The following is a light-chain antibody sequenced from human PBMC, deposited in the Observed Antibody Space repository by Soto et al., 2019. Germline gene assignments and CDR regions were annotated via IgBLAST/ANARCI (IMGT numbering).Light chain of an antibody. CDR3: SSYTMRDSHV. V-gene: IGLV2-14*03. J-gene: IGLJ1*01. Sequence: QSVLTQPASVSGSLGQSITISCTGTTNDVGHYDYVAWYQQHPGKAPKLIIFDVSHRPSGVSNRFSGSKSGNTASLTISGLQAEDEAHYYCSSYTMRDSHVFGIGTKLTVL. CDR1: TNDVGHYDY. CDR2: DVS.